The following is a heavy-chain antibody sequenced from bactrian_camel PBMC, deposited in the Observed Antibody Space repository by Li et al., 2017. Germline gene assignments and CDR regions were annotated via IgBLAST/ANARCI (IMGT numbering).Heavy chain of an antibody. CDR3: AAEGLWHYSGKCEQYRY. J-gene: IGHJ4*01. Sequence: VQLVESGGGSVQAGGSLRLSCVASGFTYSNYCVGWFRQTPGKEREGVTSIYTGNNSTWYTDNGDVKGRFTISQDKSKNTVYLQMNSLKPEDSAMYYCAAEGLWHYSGKCEQYRYWGQGTQVTVS. CDR2: IYTGNNST. V-gene: IGHV3S40*01. D-gene: IGHD2*01. CDR1: GFTYSNYC.